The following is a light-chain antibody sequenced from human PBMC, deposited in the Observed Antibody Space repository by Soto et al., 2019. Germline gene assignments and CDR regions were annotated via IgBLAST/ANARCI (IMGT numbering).Light chain of an antibody. CDR2: GAS. CDR3: QQYNNGPET. V-gene: IGKV3-15*01. Sequence: EIVMTQSPATLSVSPGERATLSCRASQSVSSNLAWYQQKPGQAPRLLIYGASTRATGIPARFSGSGSGTKFTLTISSLQSVDFAVYYCQQYNNGPETFGQETKVDIK. CDR1: QSVSSN. J-gene: IGKJ1*01.